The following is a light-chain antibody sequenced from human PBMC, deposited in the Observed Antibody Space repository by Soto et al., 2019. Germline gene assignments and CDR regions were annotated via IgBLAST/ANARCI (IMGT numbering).Light chain of an antibody. CDR1: QSVSRY. V-gene: IGKV3-20*01. CDR3: QQYDASLWT. Sequence: EIVLTQSPATLSLSPGERATLSCRASQSVSRYLAWFQQKPGQSPRLLIYGASRRATGIPDRFSGSGSGTDFTLTISRLEPEDFAVYYCQQYDASLWTFGQGTKVDIK. J-gene: IGKJ1*01. CDR2: GAS.